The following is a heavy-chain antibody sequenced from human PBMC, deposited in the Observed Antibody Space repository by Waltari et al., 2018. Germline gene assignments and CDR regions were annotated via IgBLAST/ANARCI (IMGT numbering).Heavy chain of an antibody. J-gene: IGHJ4*02. CDR1: GFTLSCCG. D-gene: IGHD6-19*01. V-gene: IGHV3-23*04. Sequence: EVQLVGSGGGLVQPGGSLRLPCAASGFTLSCCGMSWVRQAPGKGWEWVSVITPGGAQYYADCVGGRFTISRDNSNNMLLLQMNSLRVDDTAIYYCAKEIPYSNGWLHIDSWGQGTLVSVPS. CDR3: AKEIPYSNGWLHIDS. CDR2: ITPGGAQ.